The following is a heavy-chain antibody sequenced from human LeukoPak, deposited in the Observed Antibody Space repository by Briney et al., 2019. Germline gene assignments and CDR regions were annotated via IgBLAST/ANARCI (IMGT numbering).Heavy chain of an antibody. CDR3: TRVGLTSGSYFSFDY. J-gene: IGHJ4*02. D-gene: IGHD1-26*01. CDR1: GFTFSIYS. CDR2: ISGDSNYI. V-gene: IGHV3-21*01. Sequence: KAGGSLRLSCAASGFTFSIYSMSWVRQAPGNGLEWVSSISGDSNYIYYADSVKGRFTISRDNAKNSLFLQMNSLRAEDTAVYSCTRVGLTSGSYFSFDYWGQGTLVTVSS.